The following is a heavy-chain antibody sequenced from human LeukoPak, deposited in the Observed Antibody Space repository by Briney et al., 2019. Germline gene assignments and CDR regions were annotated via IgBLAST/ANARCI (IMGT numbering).Heavy chain of an antibody. CDR3: ARASTYYYDSSPVASFDY. CDR2: ISAYNCNT. V-gene: IGHV1-18*01. CDR1: VYTFTSYG. D-gene: IGHD3-22*01. J-gene: IGHJ4*02. Sequence: ASVKVSCKPSVYTFTSYGIIWVRQAPGQGLEGMGWISAYNCNTNYAQKPQGRVTITTDTSTSTAYMAMTSLRSDDPAVYYCARASTYYYDSSPVASFDYWGQGTLVTVSS.